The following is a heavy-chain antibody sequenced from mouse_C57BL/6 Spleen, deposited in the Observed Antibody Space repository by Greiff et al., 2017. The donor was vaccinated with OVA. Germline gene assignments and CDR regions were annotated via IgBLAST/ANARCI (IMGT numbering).Heavy chain of an antibody. CDR2: INPNNGGT. V-gene: IGHV1-26*01. J-gene: IGHJ4*01. Sequence: EVQLQQSGPELVKPGASVKISCKASGYTFTDYYMNWVKQSHGKSLEWIGDINPNNGGTSYNQKFKGKATLTVDKSSSTAYMELRSLTSEDSAVYYCARWGQLRAMDYWGQGTSVTVSS. D-gene: IGHD1-1*01. CDR1: GYTFTDYY. CDR3: ARWGQLRAMDY.